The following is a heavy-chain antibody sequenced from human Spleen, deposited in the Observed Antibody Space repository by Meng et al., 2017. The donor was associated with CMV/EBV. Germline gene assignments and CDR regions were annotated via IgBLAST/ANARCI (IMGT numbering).Heavy chain of an antibody. CDR3: ARRSPPRIAARPRGYCFDY. J-gene: IGHJ4*02. D-gene: IGHD6-6*01. CDR2: INHSGST. CDR1: GGSFSGYY. V-gene: IGHV4-34*01. Sequence: SETLSLTCAVYGGSFSGYYWSWIRQPPGKGLEWIGEINHSGSTNYNPSLKSRVTISVDTSKNQFSLKLSSVTAADTAVYYCARRSPPRIAARPRGYCFDYWGQGTLVTVSS.